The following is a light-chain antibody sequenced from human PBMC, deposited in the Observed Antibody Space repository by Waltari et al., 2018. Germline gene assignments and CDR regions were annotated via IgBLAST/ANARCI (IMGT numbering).Light chain of an antibody. CDR2: YSN. CDR3: AAWDNSLSSGL. CDR1: SSNIGSNY. J-gene: IGLJ2*01. Sequence: QSVLTQPPSASGAPGQSVTISCSGSSSNIGSNYVYWYQQLPGSAPKLLIYYSNQRPSGVPDRISGSKSCTSASLAITGLRSEDEADYYCAAWDNSLSSGLFGGGTRLTVL. V-gene: IGLV1-47*02.